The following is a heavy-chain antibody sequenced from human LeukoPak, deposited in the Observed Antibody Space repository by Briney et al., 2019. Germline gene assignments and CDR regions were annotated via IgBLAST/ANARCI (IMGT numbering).Heavy chain of an antibody. CDR2: INPNSDGT. CDR1: GYTFTGYY. Sequence: ASVTVSCKASGYTFTGYYMEWVRQAPGQGLEWMGWINPNSDGTKYEQKFQGRVTMTRDTSISTAYMELSRLRSDDTAVYYCVRDRTKYCSSTSCPLDYWGQGTLVTVSS. CDR3: VRDRTKYCSSTSCPLDY. J-gene: IGHJ4*02. D-gene: IGHD2-2*01. V-gene: IGHV1-2*02.